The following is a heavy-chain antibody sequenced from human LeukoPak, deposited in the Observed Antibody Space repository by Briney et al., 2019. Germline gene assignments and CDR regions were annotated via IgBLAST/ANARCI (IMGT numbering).Heavy chain of an antibody. CDR2: IYYSGST. CDR1: GGSISNYY. CDR3: ACLLTYFDY. V-gene: IGHV4-59*01. Sequence: SETLSLTCTVSGGSISNYYWSWIRQPPGKGLEWIGYIYYSGSTNYNPSLKSRVTISVDTSKNQVSLKLSSVTAADTAVYYCACLLTYFDYWGQGTLVTVSS. J-gene: IGHJ4*02.